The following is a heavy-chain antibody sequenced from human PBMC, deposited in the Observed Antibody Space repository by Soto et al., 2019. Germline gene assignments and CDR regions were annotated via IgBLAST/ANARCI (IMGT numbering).Heavy chain of an antibody. J-gene: IGHJ4*02. CDR3: AKKIYSHTAMVTGYFDY. CDR2: ISGSGGST. CDR1: GFTFSSYA. V-gene: IGHV3-23*01. Sequence: GGSLRLSCAASGFTFSSYAMSWVRQAPGKGLEWVSAISGSGGSTYYADSVKGRFTISRGNSKNTLYLQMNSLRAEDTAVYYCAKKIYSHTAMVTGYFDYWGQGTLVTVSS. D-gene: IGHD5-18*01.